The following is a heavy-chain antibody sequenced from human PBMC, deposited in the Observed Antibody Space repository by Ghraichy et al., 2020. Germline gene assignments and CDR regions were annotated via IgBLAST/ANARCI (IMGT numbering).Heavy chain of an antibody. CDR2: ISISVTYM. V-gene: IGHV3-21*01. D-gene: IGHD2-21*02. CDR1: VFTFSNFN. J-gene: IGHJ4*02. CDR3: ARQGNCGGDCYSFLQY. Sequence: SLRLSFSSSVFTFSNFNMNWVRHAPGNCLYWFSSISISVTYMHYADSLNGRFTISRDNAKNSVYLQMDSLRAEDTAVYYCARQGNCGGDCYSFLQYWGQGTMVTVSS.